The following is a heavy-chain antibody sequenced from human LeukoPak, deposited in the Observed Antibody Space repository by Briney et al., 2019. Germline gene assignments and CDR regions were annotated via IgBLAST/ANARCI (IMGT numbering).Heavy chain of an antibody. Sequence: PGGSLRLSCAASGFTFSSYSMHWLRQAPGKGLEWVSSISSSSNIYYADSVKGRFTISRDNAKNSLHLQMSSLRAEDTAVYYCARLLYNFGAYMDVWGKGTTVTVSS. D-gene: IGHD3-3*01. CDR3: ARLLYNFGAYMDV. CDR1: GFTFSSYS. CDR2: ISSSSNI. J-gene: IGHJ6*03. V-gene: IGHV3-21*01.